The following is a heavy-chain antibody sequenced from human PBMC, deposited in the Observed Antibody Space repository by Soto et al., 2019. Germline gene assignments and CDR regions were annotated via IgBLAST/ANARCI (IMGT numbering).Heavy chain of an antibody. J-gene: IGHJ6*02. D-gene: IGHD4-17*01. Sequence: QVQLLQSGAEVKKPGASVKVSCKASGYTFTSHGITWVRQAPGQGLDWMGWISAYNGNTDYAQKLQGRVTMTTDTSTSTAYMELRSLRFDDTAVYYCARLLRWSTGYYYTMDVRGQGTTVSVSS. CDR1: GYTFTSHG. V-gene: IGHV1-18*01. CDR2: ISAYNGNT. CDR3: ARLLRWSTGYYYTMDV.